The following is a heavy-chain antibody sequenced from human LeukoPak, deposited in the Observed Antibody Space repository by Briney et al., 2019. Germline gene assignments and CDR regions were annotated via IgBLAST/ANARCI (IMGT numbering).Heavy chain of an antibody. J-gene: IGHJ3*02. Sequence: GGSLRLSCAASGFTFSNYAMSWVRQAPGEGREWVSLISGIGGSTYYADSVKGRFTISRDNSRSTLYLEMNSLRAEDTAIYFCANSYGDVIFDIWGQGTMVTVSS. D-gene: IGHD4-17*01. CDR1: GFTFSNYA. V-gene: IGHV3-23*01. CDR2: ISGIGGST. CDR3: ANSYGDVIFDI.